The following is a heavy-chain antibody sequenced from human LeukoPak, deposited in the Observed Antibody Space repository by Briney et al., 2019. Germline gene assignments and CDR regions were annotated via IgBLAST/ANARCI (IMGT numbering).Heavy chain of an antibody. CDR1: GGSISGYY. CDR2: IFYSGST. D-gene: IGHD1-26*01. V-gene: IGHV4-59*08. Sequence: SETLSLTCTVSGGSISGYYWTWIRQPPGKGLEWIGNIFYSGSTNYNPSLKSRVTISLDTSKKQFSLKLTSVAAADTAVYYCARQSYGGAYYFFGYWGQGTLVAVSS. J-gene: IGHJ4*02. CDR3: ARQSYGGAYYFFGY.